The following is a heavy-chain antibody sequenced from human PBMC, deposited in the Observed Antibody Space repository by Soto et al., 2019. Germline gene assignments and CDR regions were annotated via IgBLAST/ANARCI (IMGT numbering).Heavy chain of an antibody. CDR2: MNPNSGNT. CDR1: GYTFTSYD. V-gene: IGHV1-8*01. J-gene: IGHJ6*01. Sequence: QVQLVQSGAEVKKPGASVKVSCKASGYTFTSYDINWVRQATGQGLEWMGWMNPNSGNTGYAQKFQGRVNMTRNTSINTAYIELSSLGSDDTAVDSCSEAEYQLLAKDVWGQGTTVTASS. D-gene: IGHD2-2*01. CDR3: SEAEYQLLAKDV.